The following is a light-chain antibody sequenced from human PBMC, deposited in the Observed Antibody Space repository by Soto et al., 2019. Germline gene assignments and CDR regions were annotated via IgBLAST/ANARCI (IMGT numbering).Light chain of an antibody. CDR1: QSISSW. CDR3: LQHNNFPLT. V-gene: IGKV1-5*01. J-gene: IGKJ5*01. Sequence: DIQMTQSPSTLSASVGDRVTITCRASQSISSWLAWYQQKPGKAPKLLIYDASSLESGVPSRFSGSGSGTEFTLTISSLQPEDFATYYCLQHNNFPLTFGQGTRLENK. CDR2: DAS.